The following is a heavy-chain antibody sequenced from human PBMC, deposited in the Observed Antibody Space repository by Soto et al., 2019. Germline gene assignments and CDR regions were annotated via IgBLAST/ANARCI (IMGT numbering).Heavy chain of an antibody. D-gene: IGHD2-15*01. CDR3: ASGVDWAVAARDYYYYGMDV. CDR1: GFTFSSYW. Sequence: GGSLRLSCAASGFTFSSYWMHWVRQAPGKGLVWVSRINSDGSSTSYADSVKGRFTISRDNAKNTLYLQMNSLRAEDTAVYYCASGVDWAVAARDYYYYGMDVWGQGTTVTVSS. V-gene: IGHV3-74*01. J-gene: IGHJ6*02. CDR2: INSDGSST.